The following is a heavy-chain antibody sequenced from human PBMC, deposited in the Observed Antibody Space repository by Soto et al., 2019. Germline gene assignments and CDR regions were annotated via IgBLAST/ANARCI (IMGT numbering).Heavy chain of an antibody. V-gene: IGHV6-1*01. D-gene: IGHD2-2*01. J-gene: IGHJ6*02. CDR3: ARGFSVPAALSSYYYGMDV. CDR1: GDSVSSNSAA. Sequence: PSQTLSLTCAISGDSVSSNSAAWNWIRQSPSRGLEWLGRTYYRSKWYNDYAVSVKSRITINPDTSKNQFSLQLNSVTPEDTAVYYCARGFSVPAALSSYYYGMDVWGQGTTVTVSS. CDR2: TYYRSKWYN.